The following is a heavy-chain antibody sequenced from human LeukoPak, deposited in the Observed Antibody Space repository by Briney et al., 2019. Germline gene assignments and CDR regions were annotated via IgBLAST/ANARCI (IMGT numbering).Heavy chain of an antibody. CDR1: GFTFSSYG. Sequence: PGGSLRLSCAASGFTFSSYGMHWVRQAPGKGLEWVAVIWYDGSNKYYADSVKGRFTISRDNSKNTLYLQMNSLRAEDTVVYYCARDQGPYYYYGMDVWGQGTTVTVSS. CDR3: ARDQGPYYYYGMDV. V-gene: IGHV3-33*01. J-gene: IGHJ6*02. CDR2: IWYDGSNK.